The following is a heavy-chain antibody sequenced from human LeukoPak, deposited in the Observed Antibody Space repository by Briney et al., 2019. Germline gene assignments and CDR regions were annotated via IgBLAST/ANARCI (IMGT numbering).Heavy chain of an antibody. CDR3: ARGWSSGWYDLTRNWFDP. CDR1: GYTFTSYY. CDR2: INPSGGST. D-gene: IGHD6-19*01. Sequence: ASVKVSCKASGYTFTSYYMHWVRQAPGQGREWMGIINPSGGSTSYAQKFQGRVTMTRDTSTSTVYMELSSLRSEDTAVYYCARGWSSGWYDLTRNWFDPWGQGTLVTVSS. J-gene: IGHJ5*02. V-gene: IGHV1-46*01.